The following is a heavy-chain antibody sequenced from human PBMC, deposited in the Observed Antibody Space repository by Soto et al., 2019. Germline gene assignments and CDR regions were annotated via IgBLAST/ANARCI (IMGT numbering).Heavy chain of an antibody. V-gene: IGHV4-59*01. J-gene: IGHJ3*02. D-gene: IGHD5-12*01. CDR3: AKGGRDGYTFDI. CDR1: GGAISSYY. CDR2: IYYSGSA. Sequence: PSETLSLTCTVSGGAISSYYWSWIRQPPGKGLEWIGHIYYSGSANYNPSLKSRVTISVDTSKNQFSLRLSSVTDADTAVYYCAKGGRDGYTFDIWGQGTMVNVSS.